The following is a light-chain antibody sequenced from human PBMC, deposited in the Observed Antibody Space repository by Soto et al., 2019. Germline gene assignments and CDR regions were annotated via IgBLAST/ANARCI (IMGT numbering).Light chain of an antibody. V-gene: IGKV3-20*01. Sequence: EDGWTRSPGTQYKYPGERATLSCRASQSVSSSYLAWYQQKPGQAPRLLIYGASSRATGIPDRFSGSGSGTDFTLTISRLEPEDFAVYYCQQYGSSRGTFGQGTKVDIK. J-gene: IGKJ1*01. CDR1: QSVSSSY. CDR3: QQYGSSRGT. CDR2: GAS.